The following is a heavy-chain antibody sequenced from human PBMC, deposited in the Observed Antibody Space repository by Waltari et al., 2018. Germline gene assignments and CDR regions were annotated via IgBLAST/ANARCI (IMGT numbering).Heavy chain of an antibody. CDR2: MYPGASDT. J-gene: IGHJ3*02. V-gene: IGHV5-51*03. CDR1: GYSFTTYW. Sequence: EVQLVQSGAEVKKPGESLKISCKASGYSFTTYWIGWVRQMPGKGLEWMGIMYPGASDTRYSPSFQGQVTMSADKSISTAFLQWSSLKASDTAMYYCARIHSNAFNIWGQGTMVAVSS. CDR3: ARIHSNAFNI.